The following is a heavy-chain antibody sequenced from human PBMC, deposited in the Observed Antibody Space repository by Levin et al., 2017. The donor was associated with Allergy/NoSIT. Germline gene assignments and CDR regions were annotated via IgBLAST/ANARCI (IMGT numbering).Heavy chain of an antibody. V-gene: IGHV3-53*01. D-gene: IGHD4-11*01. CDR2: IYSGGST. Sequence: GESLKISCAASGFTVSSHYMSWVRQAPGKGLEWVSVIYSGGSTYYEDSVKGRFTISRDNSKNTLYLQMNSLRAEDTAVYYCAREPSGTTIKIGHYMDVWGKGTTVTVSS. CDR1: GFTVSSHY. CDR3: AREPSGTTIKIGHYMDV. J-gene: IGHJ6*03.